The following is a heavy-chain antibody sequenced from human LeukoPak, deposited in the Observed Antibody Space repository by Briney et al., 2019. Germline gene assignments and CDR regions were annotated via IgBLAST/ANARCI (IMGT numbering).Heavy chain of an antibody. CDR2: ISGGGGST. CDR3: AKGVYGEVAGSAFDI. D-gene: IGHD4-17*01. Sequence: GGSLRLSCAASGFTFSSSAMSWVRQAPGKGLEWLSTISGGGGSTYYADSVKGRFTISRDNSKNTLYLQMNSLRAEDTAVYYCAKGVYGEVAGSAFDIWGQGTMVTVSS. V-gene: IGHV3-23*01. CDR1: GFTFSSSA. J-gene: IGHJ3*02.